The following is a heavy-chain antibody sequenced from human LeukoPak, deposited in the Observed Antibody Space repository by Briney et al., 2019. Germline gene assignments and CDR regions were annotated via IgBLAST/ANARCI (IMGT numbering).Heavy chain of an antibody. CDR3: ARDYGDYNFDY. V-gene: IGHV3-74*01. CDR1: GXTFSSYW. CDR2: INSDGSST. J-gene: IGHJ4*02. D-gene: IGHD4-17*01. Sequence: GGSLRLSCAASGXTFSSYWMHWVRQAPGKGLVWVSRINSDGSSTSYADSVKGRFTISRDNAKNTLYLQMNSLRAEDTAVYYCARDYGDYNFDYWGQGTLVTVSS.